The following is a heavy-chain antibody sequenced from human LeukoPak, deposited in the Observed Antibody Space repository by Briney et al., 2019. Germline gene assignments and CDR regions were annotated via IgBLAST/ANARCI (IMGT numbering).Heavy chain of an antibody. J-gene: IGHJ4*02. CDR3: AKAYYYDSSGYYPFDY. CDR1: GFIFSSYA. Sequence: GGSLRLSCAASGFIFSSYAMSWVRQAPGKGLEWVSGISWNSGSIGYADSVKGRFTISRDNAKNSLYLQMNSLRAEDTALYYCAKAYYYDSSGYYPFDYWGQGTLVTVSS. V-gene: IGHV3-9*01. CDR2: ISWNSGSI. D-gene: IGHD3-22*01.